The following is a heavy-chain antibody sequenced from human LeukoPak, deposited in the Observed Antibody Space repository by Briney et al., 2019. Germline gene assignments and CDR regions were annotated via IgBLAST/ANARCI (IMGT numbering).Heavy chain of an antibody. Sequence: SETLSLTCTVSGDSINRSSNYWGWIRQPPGKGLEWIGSIYYGGTTYYNPSLKSRVTISADTSKNQFPLKVNSVTAADTAVYYCARLGRIPAAMSSVPFWGQGTLVTVSS. CDR2: IYYGGTT. D-gene: IGHD2-2*01. J-gene: IGHJ4*02. V-gene: IGHV4-39*01. CDR1: GDSINRSSNY. CDR3: ARLGRIPAAMSSVPF.